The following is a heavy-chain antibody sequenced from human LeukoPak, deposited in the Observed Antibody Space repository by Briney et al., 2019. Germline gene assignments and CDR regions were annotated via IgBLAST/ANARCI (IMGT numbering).Heavy chain of an antibody. D-gene: IGHD6-6*01. CDR3: ARGRGQYSSSPMDYYYYGMDV. CDR2: IYTSGST. CDR1: GGSISSGSYY. J-gene: IGHJ6*02. Sequence: SVTLSLTCTVSGGSISSGSYYWSWIRQPAGKGLEWIGRIYTSGSTNYNPSLKSRVTISVDTSKNQFSLKLSSVTAADTAVYYCARGRGQYSSSPMDYYYYGMDVWGQGTTVTVSS. V-gene: IGHV4-61*02.